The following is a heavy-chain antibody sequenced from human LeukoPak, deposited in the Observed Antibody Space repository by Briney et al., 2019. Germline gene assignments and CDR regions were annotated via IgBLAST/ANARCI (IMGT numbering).Heavy chain of an antibody. J-gene: IGHJ4*02. D-gene: IGHD6-13*01. V-gene: IGHV3-74*01. CDR2: INTDGSST. CDR1: GFTFSSNW. Sequence: GSLRLSCAASGFTFSSNWMHWVRHAPGKGLVWVSRINTDGSSTNYADSVKGRFTISRDNAKNTLYLQMNSLRAEDTAVYYCARDGLRSSDWTSDGGQGTLVTVSS. CDR3: ARDGLRSSDWTSD.